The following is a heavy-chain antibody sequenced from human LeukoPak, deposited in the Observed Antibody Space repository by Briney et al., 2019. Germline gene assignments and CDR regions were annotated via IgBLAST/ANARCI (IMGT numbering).Heavy chain of an antibody. CDR3: AKELYNYGDYGAEGLDV. J-gene: IGHJ6*02. V-gene: IGHV3-30*18. Sequence: GGSLRLSCVASGFTFSESWMTWVRQAPGKGLEWVALISYDGSSEYYAGSVKGRFTISRDNSKITVYLQMNSLKAEDTAVYYCAKELYNYGDYGAEGLDVGGQGTTVTVS. CDR2: ISYDGSSE. D-gene: IGHD4-17*01. CDR1: GFTFSESW.